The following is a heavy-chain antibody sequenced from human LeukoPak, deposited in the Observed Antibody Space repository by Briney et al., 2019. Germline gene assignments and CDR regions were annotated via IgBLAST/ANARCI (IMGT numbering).Heavy chain of an antibody. CDR1: GFSLRTRGMC. CDR3: ARTCPYYYDSSGHPDY. J-gene: IGHJ4*02. CDR2: NDWDDDK. D-gene: IGHD3-22*01. Sequence: SGPALVNPTPTLTLTCTFSGFSLRTRGMCVSWIRQPPVKALEWLAPNDWDDDKYYSTSLKTRLTISKDTSKNQVVLTMTNMDPVDTATYYCARTCPYYYDSSGHPDYWGQGTLVTVSS. V-gene: IGHV2-70*01.